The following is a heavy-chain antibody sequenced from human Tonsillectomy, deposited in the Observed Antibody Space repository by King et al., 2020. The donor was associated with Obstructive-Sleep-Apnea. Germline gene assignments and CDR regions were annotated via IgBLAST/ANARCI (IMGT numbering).Heavy chain of an antibody. CDR1: GGSISSGGYY. Sequence: VPLQESGPGLVKPSQTLSLTCTVSGGSISSGGYYWSWIRQHPGKGLEWIGDIYYSGSTYYNPSLKGRVTMSVDTSENQLSLKLTSVTAADTAVYYCARQANDYGDYAAYWGQGTLVTVAS. CDR3: ARQANDYGDYAAY. V-gene: IGHV4-31*03. CDR2: IYYSGST. D-gene: IGHD4-17*01. J-gene: IGHJ4*02.